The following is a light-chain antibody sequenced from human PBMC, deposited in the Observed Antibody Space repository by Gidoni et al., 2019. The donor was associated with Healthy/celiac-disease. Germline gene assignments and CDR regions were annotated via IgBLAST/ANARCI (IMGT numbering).Light chain of an antibody. CDR2: AAS. CDR1: QSISSY. J-gene: IGKJ3*01. V-gene: IGKV1-39*01. CDR3: RQSYSTPPVAFT. Sequence: DIQMTQSPSSLSASVGDRVTITCRASQSISSYLNWYQQKPGKAPQLLIYAASSLQSGVPSRFSGSGSVSDFTLTIISLQPEDFATYYCRQSYSTPPVAFTFGPGTKVDIK.